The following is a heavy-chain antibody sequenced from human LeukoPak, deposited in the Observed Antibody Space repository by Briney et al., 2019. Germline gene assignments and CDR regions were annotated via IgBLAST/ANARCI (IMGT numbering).Heavy chain of an antibody. Sequence: LRLSCAASGFTFSDYYMSWIRQHPGKGLEWIGSIYYSGSTNYNPSLQGRVTISLDTSRNQFSLKLSSVTAADTAVYYCASGDNDPLFDYWGQGTLVTVSS. CDR3: ASGDNDPLFDY. V-gene: IGHV4-31*02. D-gene: IGHD1-1*01. CDR2: IYYSGST. CDR1: GFTFSDYY. J-gene: IGHJ4*02.